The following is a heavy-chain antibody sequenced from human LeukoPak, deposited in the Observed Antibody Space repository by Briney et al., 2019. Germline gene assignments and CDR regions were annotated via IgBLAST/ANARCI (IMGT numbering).Heavy chain of an antibody. CDR1: GYSFTSYW. J-gene: IGHJ3*01. CDR3: VRLGELSALL. V-gene: IGHV5-10-1*01. D-gene: IGHD3-16*02. CDR2: IDPSDSYT. Sequence: GESLRISCQGSGYSFTSYWISWVRQLPGKGLEWMGRIDPSDSYTNYSPSFQGHVTISADKSISTAYLQWSSLKASDTAMYYCVRLGELSALLWGQGTMVTVSS.